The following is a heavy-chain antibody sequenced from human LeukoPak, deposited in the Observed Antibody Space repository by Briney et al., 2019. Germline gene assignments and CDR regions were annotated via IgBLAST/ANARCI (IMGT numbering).Heavy chain of an antibody. CDR3: ATNAGFGLYGMDV. J-gene: IGHJ6*02. V-gene: IGHV4-59*01. Sequence: SETLSLTCTVSGGSISSYYWSWIRQPPGKGLEWIGYIYYSASTNYNPSLKSRVTISVDTSKNQFSLKLSSVTAADTAVYYCATNAGFGLYGMDVWGQGTTVTVSS. D-gene: IGHD2-8*01. CDR2: IYYSAST. CDR1: GGSISSYY.